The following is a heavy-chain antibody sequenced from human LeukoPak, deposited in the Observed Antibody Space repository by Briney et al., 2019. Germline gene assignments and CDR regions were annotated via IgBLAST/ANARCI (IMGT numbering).Heavy chain of an antibody. D-gene: IGHD6-13*01. CDR1: GGSISSYY. CDR3: ARDRVGQQLVGRKYYYYYMDV. CDR2: MYYSGST. J-gene: IGHJ6*03. V-gene: IGHV4-59*01. Sequence: SETLSLTCTVSGGSISSYYWSWIRQPPGKGLEWIGYMYYSGSTNYNPSLKSRVIISVDMSKNQVSLKLSSVTAADTAVYYCARDRVGQQLVGRKYYYYYMDVWGKGTTVTISS.